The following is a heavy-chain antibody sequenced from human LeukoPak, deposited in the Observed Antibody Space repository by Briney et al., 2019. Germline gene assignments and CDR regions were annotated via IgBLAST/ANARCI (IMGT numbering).Heavy chain of an antibody. CDR3: ARDLTPLVVAGMYAKAIDY. CDR2: IKQDGSEK. Sequence: PGGSLRLSCAASGFTFSSYWMSWVRQAPGKGLEWVANIKQDGSEKYYVDSVKGRFTISRDNAKNSPYLQMNSLRAEDTAVYYCARDLTPLVVAGMYAKAIDYWGQGTLVTVSS. D-gene: IGHD6-19*01. V-gene: IGHV3-7*01. CDR1: GFTFSSYW. J-gene: IGHJ4*02.